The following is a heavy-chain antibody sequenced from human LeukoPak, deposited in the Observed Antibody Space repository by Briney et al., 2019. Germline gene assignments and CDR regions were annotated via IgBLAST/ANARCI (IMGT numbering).Heavy chain of an antibody. D-gene: IGHD4-11*01. J-gene: IGHJ4*02. CDR3: AKAKLHDYTYFDY. CDR2: ISGSGGST. Sequence: PGGSLRFSCAASGFTFSSYAMSWVRQAPGKGLEWVSAISGSGGSTYYADSVKGRFTISRDNSKNTLYLQMNSLRAEDTAVYYCAKAKLHDYTYFDYWGQGTLVTVSS. CDR1: GFTFSSYA. V-gene: IGHV3-23*01.